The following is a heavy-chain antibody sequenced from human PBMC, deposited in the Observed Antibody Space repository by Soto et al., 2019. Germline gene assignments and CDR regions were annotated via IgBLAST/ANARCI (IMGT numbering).Heavy chain of an antibody. CDR3: AKGGRTWYGFDS. CDR1: DFIFSNYG. J-gene: IGHJ4*02. Sequence: GGSLRLSCEGSDFIFSNYGMSWVRQAPGKGLEWVAGISDSGTITNYADSVKGRFTISKDNSRRMVYLQMDSLRADDTAVYFCAKGGRTWYGFDSWGQGILVTVSS. CDR2: ISDSGTIT. D-gene: IGHD6-13*01. V-gene: IGHV3-23*01.